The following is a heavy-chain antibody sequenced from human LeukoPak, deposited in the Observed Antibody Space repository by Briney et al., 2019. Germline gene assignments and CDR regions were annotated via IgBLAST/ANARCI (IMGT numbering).Heavy chain of an antibody. Sequence: ASVKVSCKASGYTFTSYGISWVRQAPGQGLEWMGWISAYNGNTNYAQKLQGRVTITTDTSTSTAYMELRSLRSDDTAVYYCAREAPTGYYGLEHAPGWFDPWGQGTLVTVSS. V-gene: IGHV1-18*01. CDR2: ISAYNGNT. J-gene: IGHJ5*02. D-gene: IGHD3-10*01. CDR1: GYTFTSYG. CDR3: AREAPTGYYGLEHAPGWFDP.